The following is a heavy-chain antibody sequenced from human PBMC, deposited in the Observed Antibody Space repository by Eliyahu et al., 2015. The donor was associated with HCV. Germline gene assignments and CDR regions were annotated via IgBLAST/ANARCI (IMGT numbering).Heavy chain of an antibody. Sequence: EVQLVESGGGLVHPGGSLRLSCAASGFISSNYWMTWVRQAPGKGLEWVANIGPDGTDRNYMDSVKGRFTISRDNAQNSLYLQVNSLRAEDSAVYYCLPSPQNFDIWGHGTMVTVSS. J-gene: IGHJ3*02. CDR2: IGPDGTDR. CDR1: GFISSNYW. V-gene: IGHV3-7*01. CDR3: LPSPQNFDI.